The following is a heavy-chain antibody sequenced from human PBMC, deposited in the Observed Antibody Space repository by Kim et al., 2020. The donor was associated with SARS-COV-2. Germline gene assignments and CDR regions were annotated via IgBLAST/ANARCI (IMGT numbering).Heavy chain of an antibody. V-gene: IGHV1-8*01. J-gene: IGHJ5*02. CDR1: GYTFTSYD. CDR2: MNPNSGNT. D-gene: IGHD6-13*01. CDR3: ASSIEGSRWPYNWFDP. Sequence: ASVKVSCKASGYTFTSYDINWVRQATGQGLEWMGWMNPNSGNTGYAQKFQGRVTMTRNTSISTAYMELSSLRSEDTAVYYCASSIEGSRWPYNWFDPWGQGTLVTVSS.